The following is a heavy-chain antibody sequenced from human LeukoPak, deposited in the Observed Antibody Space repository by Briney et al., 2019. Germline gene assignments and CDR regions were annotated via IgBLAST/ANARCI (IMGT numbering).Heavy chain of an antibody. CDR2: INAGNGNR. CDR3: ARGRGLIGTSRFDP. V-gene: IGHV1-3*01. D-gene: IGHD3-10*01. CDR1: GYTFSNSG. Sequence: GSVKVSCKTSGYTFSNSGLHWVRQAPGQSLEWMGWINAGNGNRKYSQKFQDRLTITRDTSASTVYMELNSLKSEDTAMYFCARGRGLIGTSRFDPWGQGTLVIVSS. J-gene: IGHJ5*02.